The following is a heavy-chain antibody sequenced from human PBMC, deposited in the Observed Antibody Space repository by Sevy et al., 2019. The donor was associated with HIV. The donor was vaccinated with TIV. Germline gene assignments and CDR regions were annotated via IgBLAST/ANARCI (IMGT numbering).Heavy chain of an antibody. CDR2: ISGDGSDT. Sequence: AGSLRLSCAASGFTFDRYFMHWVRQAPGKELEWLAVISGDGSDTSYADSLRGRFTISRDNSKNTLFLQMNRLGTEDTAVYFCAKRDLNHLFLLDVWGQGTLVTVSS. D-gene: IGHD2-21*01. J-gene: IGHJ4*02. V-gene: IGHV3-30*18. CDR1: GFTFDRYF. CDR3: AKRDLNHLFLLDV.